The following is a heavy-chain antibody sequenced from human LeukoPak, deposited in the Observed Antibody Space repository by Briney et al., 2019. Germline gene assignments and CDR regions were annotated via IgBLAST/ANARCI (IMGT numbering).Heavy chain of an antibody. CDR3: TTDFIAAGTYYYYGMDV. Sequence: PGGSLRLSCAASGFTFSNAWMSWVRQAPGKGLEWVGRIKSKTDGGTTDYAAPVKGRFTISRDDSKNTLYLQMNSLKTEDTAVYHCTTDFIAAGTYYYYGMDVWGQGTTVTVSS. CDR2: IKSKTDGGTT. J-gene: IGHJ6*02. CDR1: GFTFSNAW. V-gene: IGHV3-15*01. D-gene: IGHD6-13*01.